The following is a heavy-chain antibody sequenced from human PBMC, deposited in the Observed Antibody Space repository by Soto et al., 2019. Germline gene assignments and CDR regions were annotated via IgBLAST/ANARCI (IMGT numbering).Heavy chain of an antibody. Sequence: GASVKVSCKASGYTFTSYYMHWVRQAPGQGLEWMGTINPSGDRTTYAQKFQGRVTMTRDTSSSTAYMHLTSLLSEDTAVYYCARDWELGYWGQGTLVTVSS. CDR1: GYTFTSYY. J-gene: IGHJ4*02. CDR2: INPSGDRT. V-gene: IGHV1-46*01. CDR3: ARDWELGY. D-gene: IGHD1-7*01.